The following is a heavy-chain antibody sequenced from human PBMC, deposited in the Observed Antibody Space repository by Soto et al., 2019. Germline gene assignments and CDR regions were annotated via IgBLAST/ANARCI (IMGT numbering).Heavy chain of an antibody. J-gene: IGHJ5*02. D-gene: IGHD5-12*01. CDR3: ARATTNWFDL. CDR1: GFTFSRHA. Sequence: EVQLLESGGGLVQPGGSLRLSCAASGFTFSRHAMSWVRQAPGKGLEWVSSISDNGGSTYYADSVEGRFFISRDNSKSTLYLQMNSLRADDTAVYYCARATTNWFDLWGQGTLVTVSS. CDR2: ISDNGGST. V-gene: IGHV3-23*01.